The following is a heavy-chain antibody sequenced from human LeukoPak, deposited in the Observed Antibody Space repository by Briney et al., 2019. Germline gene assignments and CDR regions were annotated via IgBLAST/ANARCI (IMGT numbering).Heavy chain of an antibody. CDR3: ARERRTTVTGDY. J-gene: IGHJ4*02. D-gene: IGHD4-11*01. CDR1: GYTFTGYY. Sequence: ASVKVSCKASGYTFTGYYMHWVRQAPGQGLEWMGRINPNSGGTNYAQKFQGRATMTRDTSISTAYMELSRLRSDDTAVYYCARERRTTVTGDYWGQGTLVTVSS. CDR2: INPNSGGT. V-gene: IGHV1-2*06.